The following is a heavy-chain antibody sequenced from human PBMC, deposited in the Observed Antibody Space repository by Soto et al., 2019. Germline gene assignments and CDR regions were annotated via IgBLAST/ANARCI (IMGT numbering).Heavy chain of an antibody. CDR2: IVPIFGTT. CDR3: ARVEAVAGLYNYHGLDV. Sequence: QVQLVQSGAEVKKPGSSVKVSCKVSGGTFSNYAIDWVRLAPGHGLEWMGGIVPIFGTTYYTQKFQGRATIIADESTTTDYLEMSSLRSEDTAIYYCARVEAVAGLYNYHGLDVWGQGTAVTVSS. D-gene: IGHD6-19*01. J-gene: IGHJ6*02. V-gene: IGHV1-69*12. CDR1: GGTFSNYA.